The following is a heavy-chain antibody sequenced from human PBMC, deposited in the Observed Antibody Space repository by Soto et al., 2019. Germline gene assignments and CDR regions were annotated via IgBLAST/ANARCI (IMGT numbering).Heavy chain of an antibody. Sequence: PSQTLSLTCAISWDSVSSSSAAWNWIRQSPSRGLEWLGRTYYRSKWYNDYAVSVKSRITINPDTSKNQFSLQLDSVTPEDTAVYYCARAGLPYYYGSGSYLGSPSYYYYGMDVWGQGTTVTVSS. CDR3: ARAGLPYYYGSGSYLGSPSYYYYGMDV. CDR1: WDSVSSSSAA. J-gene: IGHJ6*02. CDR2: TYYRSKWYN. V-gene: IGHV6-1*01. D-gene: IGHD3-10*01.